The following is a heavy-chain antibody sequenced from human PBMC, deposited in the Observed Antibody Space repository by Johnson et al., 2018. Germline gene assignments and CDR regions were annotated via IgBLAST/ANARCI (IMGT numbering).Heavy chain of an antibody. CDR1: GFTFSSYW. J-gene: IGHJ3*02. D-gene: IGHD3-22*01. Sequence: VQLVESGGGLVQXGGSLRLSCAASGFTFSSYWMSWVRQAPGKGLEWVANIKQDGSEKYYVDSVKGRFTIARDNAKNSLYRQMNSLRAEDTAVYYCASGYYDSSGYLLGGPSDAFDIWGQGTMVTVSS. V-gene: IGHV3-7*01. CDR3: ASGYYDSSGYLLGGPSDAFDI. CDR2: IKQDGSEK.